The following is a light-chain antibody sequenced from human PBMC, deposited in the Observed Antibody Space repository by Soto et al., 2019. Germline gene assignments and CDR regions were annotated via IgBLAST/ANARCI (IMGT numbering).Light chain of an antibody. Sequence: DIQLTQSPSFLSASVGDRVTITCRASQGISSYLAWYQQKPGKAPKLLIYAASTLQSGVPSRFSGSGSGTEFTLTISSLQPEDFATYYCQQINSYSFTLGPGSKVDIK. CDR2: AAS. CDR3: QQINSYSFT. V-gene: IGKV1-9*01. CDR1: QGISSY. J-gene: IGKJ3*01.